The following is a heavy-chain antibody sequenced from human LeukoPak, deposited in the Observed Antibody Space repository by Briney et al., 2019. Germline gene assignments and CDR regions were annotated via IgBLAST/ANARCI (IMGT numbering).Heavy chain of an antibody. V-gene: IGHV3-15*01. D-gene: IGHD6-19*01. Sequence: KPGGSLRLSCAASGFTFNKAWMSWVRQAPGKGLEWVGRIKSETDGGTADYAAPVRDKVFISRDDSENTLYLQMNSLKTEDTAVYYCITDVFPDNSEWRGFFQHWGQGTLVTVS. CDR1: GFTFNKAW. J-gene: IGHJ1*01. CDR2: IKSETDGGTA. CDR3: ITDVFPDNSEWRGFFQH.